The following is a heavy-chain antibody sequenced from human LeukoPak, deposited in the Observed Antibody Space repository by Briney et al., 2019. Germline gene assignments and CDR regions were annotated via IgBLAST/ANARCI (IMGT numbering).Heavy chain of an antibody. J-gene: IGHJ4*02. CDR2: TSSSSSYI. V-gene: IGHV3-21*01. Sequence: GGSLRLSCAASGFTFSSYEMNWVRQAPGKGLEWVSSTSSSSSYIYYADSVKGRFTISRDNAKNSLYLQMNSLRAEDTAVYYCARAHPAGATYSSSMDYWGQGTLVTVSS. CDR1: GFTFSSYE. CDR3: ARAHPAGATYSSSMDY. D-gene: IGHD6-6*01.